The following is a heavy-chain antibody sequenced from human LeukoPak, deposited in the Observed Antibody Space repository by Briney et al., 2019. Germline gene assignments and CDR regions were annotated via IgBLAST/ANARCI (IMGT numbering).Heavy chain of an antibody. CDR2: IKEDGSEK. Sequence: GGSLRLSCAASGFSFSNYWMTWVRQAPGKGLEWVANIKEDGSEKYHVDFVKGRFTISRDNAQNSLWLQMNSLRAEDTAVYYCARRPGGAFDIWGQGTMVTVSS. CDR3: ARRPGGAFDI. CDR1: GFSFSNYW. J-gene: IGHJ3*02. D-gene: IGHD1-1*01. V-gene: IGHV3-7*01.